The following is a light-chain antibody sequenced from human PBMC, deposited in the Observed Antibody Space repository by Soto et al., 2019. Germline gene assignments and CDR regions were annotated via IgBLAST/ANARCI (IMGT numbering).Light chain of an antibody. J-gene: IGKJ5*01. CDR3: QQYDILPIT. CDR2: DAS. Sequence: DIQMTQSASSLFASVGHRVTITWQATQDINIYLNWYQQKPGKAPNLLIYDASNLEIGVPSRFSGSGSGTHFTFTISSLQTEDIGTYYCQQYDILPITFGRGTRLEI. V-gene: IGKV1-33*01. CDR1: QDINIY.